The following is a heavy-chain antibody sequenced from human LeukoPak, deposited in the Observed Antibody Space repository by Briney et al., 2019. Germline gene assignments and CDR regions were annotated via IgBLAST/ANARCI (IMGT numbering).Heavy chain of an antibody. J-gene: IGHJ4*02. CDR2: MNPNSGNT. D-gene: IGHD3-22*01. V-gene: IGHV1-8*01. CDR1: GYTFTSYD. Sequence: GASVKVSCKASGYTFTSYDINWVRQATGQRLEWMGWMNPNSGNTGYAQKFQGRVTMTRNTSISTAYMELSSLRSEDTAVYYCARGDSSGYLSLYYFDYWGQGTLVTVSS. CDR3: ARGDSSGYLSLYYFDY.